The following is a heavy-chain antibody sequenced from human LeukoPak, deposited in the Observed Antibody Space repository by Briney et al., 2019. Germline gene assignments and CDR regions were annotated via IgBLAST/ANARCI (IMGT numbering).Heavy chain of an antibody. Sequence: ASVKVSCKASGYTFTSYDINWVRQATGQGLEWMGWMNPNSGNTGYAQKFQGRVTITRNTSISTAYMELSSLRSEDTAVYYCARPSGVRGVILVYWGQGTLVTVSP. J-gene: IGHJ4*02. D-gene: IGHD3-10*01. CDR1: GYTFTSYD. CDR3: ARPSGVRGVILVY. V-gene: IGHV1-8*03. CDR2: MNPNSGNT.